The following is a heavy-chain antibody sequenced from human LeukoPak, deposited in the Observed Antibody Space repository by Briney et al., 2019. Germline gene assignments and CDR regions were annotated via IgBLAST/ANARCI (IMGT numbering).Heavy chain of an antibody. Sequence: GGSLRLSCVASGITLSRHWMKWVRQAPRKGLEWVANIKQDGSEKFYVDSVKGRFTISRDNAKNSLYLQMSSLRPEDTALYYCAGGTGWLIDSWGQGTLVTVSS. D-gene: IGHD3-9*01. CDR2: IKQDGSEK. V-gene: IGHV3-7*01. J-gene: IGHJ4*02. CDR3: AGGTGWLIDS. CDR1: GITLSRHW.